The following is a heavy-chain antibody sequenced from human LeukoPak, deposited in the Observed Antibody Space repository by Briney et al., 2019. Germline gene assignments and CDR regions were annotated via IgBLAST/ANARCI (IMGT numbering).Heavy chain of an antibody. CDR3: ARDRVAATDALDI. D-gene: IGHD2-15*01. V-gene: IGHV1-69*05. CDR1: GGTFSSYA. J-gene: IGHJ3*02. Sequence: SVKVSCKASGGTFSSYAISWVRQAPGQGLEWMGRIIPIFGTANYAQKFQGRVTITTDESTSTAYMELSSLRSEDTAVYYCARDRVAATDALDIWGEGIMVTVSS. CDR2: IIPIFGTA.